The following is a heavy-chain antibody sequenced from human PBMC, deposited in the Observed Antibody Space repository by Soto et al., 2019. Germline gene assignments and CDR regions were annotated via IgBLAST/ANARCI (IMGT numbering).Heavy chain of an antibody. CDR1: GFTVSSNY. CDR2: IYSGGST. CDR3: ARPEGQWLVPAGY. D-gene: IGHD6-19*01. J-gene: IGHJ4*02. V-gene: IGHV3-53*01. Sequence: VSLRLSCAASGFTVSSNYMSWVRQAPGKGLEWVSLIYSGGSTYYADSVKGRFTISRDNSKNTLYLQMNSLRAEDTAIYYCARPEGQWLVPAGYWGQGTLVTVSS.